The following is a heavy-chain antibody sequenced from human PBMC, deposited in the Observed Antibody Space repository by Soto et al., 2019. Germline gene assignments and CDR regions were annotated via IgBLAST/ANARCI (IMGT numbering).Heavy chain of an antibody. V-gene: IGHV1-18*01. Sequence: QVQLVQSGAEVKKPGASVKVSCKASGYTFTSYGISWVRQAPGQGLEWMGWISAYNGNTNYAQKLQGRVTMTTDTDTSTAYMELRSLRSDDTAVYYCARDQTTVITNHYYGMDVWGQGTTVTVSS. D-gene: IGHD4-17*01. J-gene: IGHJ6*02. CDR1: GYTFTSYG. CDR2: ISAYNGNT. CDR3: ARDQTTVITNHYYGMDV.